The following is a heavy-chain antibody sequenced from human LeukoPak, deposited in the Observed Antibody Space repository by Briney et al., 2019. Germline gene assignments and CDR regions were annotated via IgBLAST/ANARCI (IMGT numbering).Heavy chain of an antibody. Sequence: GGSLRLSCVASGFTFSNCAMSWVRQAPGKGLELVSGIYGSDDKTVYGDAVKGRFTISRDNSKNTLYLQMNSLRADDTAVYYCAKTQGYYDAWGQGALVTVSS. D-gene: IGHD2-15*01. J-gene: IGHJ5*02. CDR3: AKTQGYYDA. V-gene: IGHV3-23*01. CDR1: GFTFSNCA. CDR2: IYGSDDKT.